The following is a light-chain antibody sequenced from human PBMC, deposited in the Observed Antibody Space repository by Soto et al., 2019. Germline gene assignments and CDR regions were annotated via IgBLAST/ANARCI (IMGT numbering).Light chain of an antibody. Sequence: DIQMTQSPSSLSASVGDRVTITCRASQGISNYLAWYQQKPGKVPKLLIYAASTLQSGVPSRFSGSGSGTDFTITISSLQPEDVATYYCQKYNRAPVAFGQGTKVEIK. J-gene: IGKJ1*01. CDR1: QGISNY. CDR2: AAS. V-gene: IGKV1-27*01. CDR3: QKYNRAPVA.